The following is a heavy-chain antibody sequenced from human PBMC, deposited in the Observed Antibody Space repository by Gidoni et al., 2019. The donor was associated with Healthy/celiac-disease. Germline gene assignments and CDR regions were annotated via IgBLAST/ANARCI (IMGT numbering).Heavy chain of an antibody. Sequence: QVQLVQSGAEVKKPGASVKVSCKASGYTFTSYYMHWVRQAPGQGLEWMGIINPSGGSTGNAKRFQGRVTMTRDTSTSTVYMELSSLRSEDTAVYYCAGDVAGSSGWYGGAGFDPWGQGTLVTVSS. CDR2: INPSGGST. J-gene: IGHJ5*02. V-gene: IGHV1-46*01. CDR1: GYTFTSYY. D-gene: IGHD6-19*01. CDR3: AGDVAGSSGWYGGAGFDP.